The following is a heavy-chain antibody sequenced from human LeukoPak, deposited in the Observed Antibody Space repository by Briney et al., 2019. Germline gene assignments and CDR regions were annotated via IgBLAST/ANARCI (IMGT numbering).Heavy chain of an antibody. CDR1: GGTFSSYA. D-gene: IGHD1-26*01. CDR2: IIPIFGTA. CDR3: ARDGLVGATRLDY. J-gene: IGHJ4*02. V-gene: IGHV1-69*13. Sequence: SVKVSCKASGGTFSSYAISWVRQAPGQGLEWMGGIIPIFGTANYAQKFQGRVTITADESTSTAYMELSSLRSEDTAVYYCARDGLVGATRLDYWGQGTLVTVSS.